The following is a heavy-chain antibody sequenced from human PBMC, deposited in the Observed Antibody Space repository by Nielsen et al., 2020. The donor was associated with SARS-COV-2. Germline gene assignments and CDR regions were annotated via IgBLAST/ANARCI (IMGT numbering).Heavy chain of an antibody. Sequence: SETLSLTCTVSGGSISSYYWSWIRQPPGKGLEWIGYIYYSGSTNYNPSLKSRVTISVDTSKNQFSLKLSSVTAADTAVYYCARVKHSSSTGYYYYYYYMDVWGKGTTVTVSS. CDR2: IYYSGST. J-gene: IGHJ6*03. D-gene: IGHD2-2*01. V-gene: IGHV4-59*01. CDR1: GGSISSYY. CDR3: ARVKHSSSTGYYYYYYYMDV.